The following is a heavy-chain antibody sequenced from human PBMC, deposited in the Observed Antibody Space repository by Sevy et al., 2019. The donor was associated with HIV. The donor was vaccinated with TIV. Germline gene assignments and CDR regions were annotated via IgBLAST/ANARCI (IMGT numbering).Heavy chain of an antibody. CDR1: GFTFSSYG. CDR2: ISYDGSNK. J-gene: IGHJ4*02. D-gene: IGHD3-22*01. V-gene: IGHV3-30*03. Sequence: GGSLRLSCAASGFTFSSYGMHWVRQAPGKGLEWVAVISYDGSNKYYADSVKGRFTISRANSKNTLYLQMNSRRAEDTAVYDCATAFGGSGYYYFDYWGQGTLVTVSS. CDR3: ATAFGGSGYYYFDY.